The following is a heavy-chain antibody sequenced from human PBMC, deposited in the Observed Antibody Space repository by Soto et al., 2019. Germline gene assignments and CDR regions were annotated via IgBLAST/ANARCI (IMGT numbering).Heavy chain of an antibody. CDR2: IYDSGSS. CDR3: AREKGYISGPKNFDY. D-gene: IGHD5-12*01. Sequence: SETLSLTCPVSGASISSGDYFWSWLRQSPGKGLEWIGYIYDSGSSYYNPSLQSRVTMSVDTSKNQFSLKLSSVTAADTAVYYCAREKGYISGPKNFDYWGQGTLVNVSS. J-gene: IGHJ4*02. V-gene: IGHV4-30-4*01. CDR1: GASISSGDYF.